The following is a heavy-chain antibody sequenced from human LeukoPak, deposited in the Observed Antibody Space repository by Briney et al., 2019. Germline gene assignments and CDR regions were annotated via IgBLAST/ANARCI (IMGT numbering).Heavy chain of an antibody. V-gene: IGHV3-15*01. J-gene: IGHJ4*02. CDR1: GFTFTDAW. CDR2: IKSKTDGGTT. CDR3: SAGTGKSDFDY. Sequence: GGSLRLSCAASGFTFTDAWMSWVRQAAGKGLEWVGRIKSKTDGGTTDYAAPVTGRFTISRDDAKNTVYLQMNSLKTEDTAVYYCSAGTGKSDFDYWGQGTLVTVSS.